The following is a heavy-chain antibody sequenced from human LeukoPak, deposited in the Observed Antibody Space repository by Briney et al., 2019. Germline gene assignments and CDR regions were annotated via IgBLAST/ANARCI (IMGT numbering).Heavy chain of an antibody. D-gene: IGHD4-17*01. Sequence: GGSLRLSCAASGFTFSSYSMNWVRQAPGKGLEWVSSISSSSSYIYYAYSVKGRFTISRDNAKNSLYVQMNSLRAEDTAVYYCARYGDYVYLDYWGQGTLVTVSS. CDR1: GFTFSSYS. V-gene: IGHV3-21*01. CDR3: ARYGDYVYLDY. CDR2: ISSSSSYI. J-gene: IGHJ4*02.